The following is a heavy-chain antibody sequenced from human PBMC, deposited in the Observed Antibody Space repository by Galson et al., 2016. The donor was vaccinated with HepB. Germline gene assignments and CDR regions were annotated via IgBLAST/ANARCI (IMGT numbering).Heavy chain of an antibody. V-gene: IGHV3-48*02. CDR3: ARESYYGGNSLDQYYFDY. Sequence: SLRLSCAVSGFTFSSYSMDWVRQAPGKGLEWVSYITSSSSTIYYADSVKGRFTISRANAKNSLYLQMNSLRDEDTAVYYCARESYYGGNSLDQYYFDYWGQGTLVTVSS. CDR1: GFTFSSYS. D-gene: IGHD4-23*01. J-gene: IGHJ4*02. CDR2: ITSSSSTI.